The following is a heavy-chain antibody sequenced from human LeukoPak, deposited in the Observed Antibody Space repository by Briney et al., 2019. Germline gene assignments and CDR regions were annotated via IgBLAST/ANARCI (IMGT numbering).Heavy chain of an antibody. Sequence: SETLSLTCTVSGGSISSYYWSWIRQPPGKGLEWIGYIYTSGSTNYNPSLKSRVTISVDTSKNQFSLKLSSVTAADTAVYYSARHSPKAYDDAFDIWGQGTMVTVSS. CDR2: IYTSGST. CDR3: ARHSPKAYDDAFDI. J-gene: IGHJ3*02. V-gene: IGHV4-4*09. CDR1: GGSISSYY. D-gene: IGHD3-22*01.